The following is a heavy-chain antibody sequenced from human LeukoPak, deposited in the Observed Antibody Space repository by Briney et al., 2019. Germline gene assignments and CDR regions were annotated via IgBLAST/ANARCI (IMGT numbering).Heavy chain of an antibody. V-gene: IGHV3-23*01. J-gene: IGHJ3*02. D-gene: IGHD2-2*01. CDR3: ARDYRVGTSGSDAFDI. Sequence: GGSLRLSCAASKFAFSSYAMSWVRQAPGKGLEWVSAISGGGGNTYYADSVKGRFTISRDNSKNTLYLQMNSLRAEDTAVYYCARDYRVGTSGSDAFDIWGQGTMVTVSS. CDR1: KFAFSSYA. CDR2: ISGGGGNT.